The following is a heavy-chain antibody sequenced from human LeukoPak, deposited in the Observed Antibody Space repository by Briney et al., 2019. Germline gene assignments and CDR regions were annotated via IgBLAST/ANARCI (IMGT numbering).Heavy chain of an antibody. Sequence: GASVKVSCKASGYTFTGYYMHWVRQAPGQGLEWMGWINPNSGGTNYAQKFQGRVTMTRDTSISTAYMELSRLRSDDTAVYYCARAWDIVVVPAAPFDYWGQGTLVTVSS. CDR2: INPNSGGT. CDR3: ARAWDIVVVPAAPFDY. CDR1: GYTFTGYY. J-gene: IGHJ4*02. V-gene: IGHV1-2*02. D-gene: IGHD2-2*01.